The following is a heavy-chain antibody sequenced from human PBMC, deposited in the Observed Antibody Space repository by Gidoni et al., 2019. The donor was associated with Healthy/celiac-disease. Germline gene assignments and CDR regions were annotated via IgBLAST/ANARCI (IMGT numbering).Heavy chain of an antibody. Sequence: EVQLVESGGGLVQPGGSLRLSCAASGFTFSSYWMSWVRQAPGKGLEWVANIKQDGSEKYYVDSVKGRFTISRDNAKNSLYLQMNSLRAEDTAVYYCARVGGWYFGPQWYFDLWGRGTLVTVSS. D-gene: IGHD6-19*01. V-gene: IGHV3-7*01. CDR3: ARVGGWYFGPQWYFDL. CDR2: IKQDGSEK. J-gene: IGHJ2*01. CDR1: GFTFSSYW.